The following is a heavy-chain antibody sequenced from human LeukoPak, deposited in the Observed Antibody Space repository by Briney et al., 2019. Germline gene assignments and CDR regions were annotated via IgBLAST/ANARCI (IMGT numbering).Heavy chain of an antibody. CDR1: GFTFSSYA. CDR3: ARDRAVAGSYYYYGMDV. Sequence: QPGRSLRLSCAASGFTFSSYAMHWVRQAPGKGLEGVAVISYDGSNKYYADSVKGRFTISRDNSKNTLYLQMTSLRAEDTAVYYCARDRAVAGSYYYYGMDVWGKGTTVTVSS. CDR2: ISYDGSNK. V-gene: IGHV3-30*04. D-gene: IGHD6-19*01. J-gene: IGHJ6*04.